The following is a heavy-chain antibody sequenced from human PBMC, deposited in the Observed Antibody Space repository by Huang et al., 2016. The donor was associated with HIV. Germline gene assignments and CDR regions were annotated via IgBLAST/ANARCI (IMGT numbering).Heavy chain of an antibody. CDR2: STPIFGTA. Sequence: QVQLVQSGAEVKKPGSSVKVSCKASGGTFSSYAISWVRQAPGQGLEWMGGSTPIFGTANYGQKCQGRVTITADESTSTAYMELSSLRSEDTAVYYCARARGYYDSSVSYYFDYWGQGTLVTVSS. CDR1: GGTFSSYA. D-gene: IGHD3-22*01. V-gene: IGHV1-69*13. J-gene: IGHJ4*02. CDR3: ARARGYYDSSVSYYFDY.